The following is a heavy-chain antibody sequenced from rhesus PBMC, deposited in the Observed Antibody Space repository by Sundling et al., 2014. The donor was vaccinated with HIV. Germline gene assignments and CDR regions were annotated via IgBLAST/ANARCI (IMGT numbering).Heavy chain of an antibody. J-gene: IGHJ4*01. V-gene: IGHV4S9*01. CDR1: GGSVSDIYY. CDR3: ARNPPNRELVRFDF. D-gene: IGHD2-15*01. CDR2: IYGTTGTT. Sequence: QVQLQESGPGLVKPSETLSLTCTVSGGSVSDIYYWNWIRQPPGKGLQWIGNIYGTTGTTYYNPSLKSRVTLSRDTSNNEFSLNLNSVTAADTAIYFCARNPPNRELVRFDFWGQGVLVTVSS.